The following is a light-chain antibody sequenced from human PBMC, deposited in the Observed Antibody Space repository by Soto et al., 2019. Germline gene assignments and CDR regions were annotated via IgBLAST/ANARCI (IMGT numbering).Light chain of an antibody. CDR1: QSVSSN. J-gene: IGKJ4*01. CDR3: QQYNNRPLT. CDR2: GAS. Sequence: EIVMTQSPATLSVSPGERATLSCRASQSVSSNLVWYQQRPGQAPRLLIYGASTRATGIPARFSGGGSGTEFTLTISSLQSEDFAVYYCQQYNNRPLTFGGGTKVDIK. V-gene: IGKV3-15*01.